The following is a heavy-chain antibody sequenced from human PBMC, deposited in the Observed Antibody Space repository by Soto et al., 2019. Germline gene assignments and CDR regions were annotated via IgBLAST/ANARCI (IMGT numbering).Heavy chain of an antibody. CDR2: ISGSGGST. CDR3: AKDQYDRYCSGGSCYPGFDY. J-gene: IGHJ4*02. D-gene: IGHD2-15*01. Sequence: PVGSLRLSCAASGFTFSTYAMSWVRQAPGKGLEWVSAISGSGGSTYYADSVKGRFTISRDNSKNTLYLQMNSLRAEDTAVYYCAKDQYDRYCSGGSCYPGFDYWGQGTLVTVS. CDR1: GFTFSTYA. V-gene: IGHV3-23*01.